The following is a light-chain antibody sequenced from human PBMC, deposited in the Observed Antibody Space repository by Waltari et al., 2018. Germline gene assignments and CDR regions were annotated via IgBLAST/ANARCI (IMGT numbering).Light chain of an antibody. CDR2: RDE. CDR3: QAWDSSSTAWI. Sequence: SYDLTQPPSVSVSPGQTASITCFGEELGHKYVSWFQQRPGQSPVLVIYRDEKRPSGIPERFSGSNSGNTATLTSSGTQAMDEADYYCQAWDSSSTAWIFGTGTKVLVL. J-gene: IGLJ1*01. V-gene: IGLV3-1*01. CDR1: ELGHKY.